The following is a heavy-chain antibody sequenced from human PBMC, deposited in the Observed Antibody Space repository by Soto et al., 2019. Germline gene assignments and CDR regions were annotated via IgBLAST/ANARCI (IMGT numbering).Heavy chain of an antibody. V-gene: IGHV4-59*01. CDR2: IYYSGST. D-gene: IGHD3-10*01. Sequence: SETLSLTCTVSGGSISSYYWSWIRQPPGKGLEWIGYIYYSGSTNYNPSLKSRVTISVDTSKNQFSLKLSSVTAADTAVYYCARDGTMVWGEPFDYWGQGTLVTVSS. CDR1: GGSISSYY. J-gene: IGHJ4*02. CDR3: ARDGTMVWGEPFDY.